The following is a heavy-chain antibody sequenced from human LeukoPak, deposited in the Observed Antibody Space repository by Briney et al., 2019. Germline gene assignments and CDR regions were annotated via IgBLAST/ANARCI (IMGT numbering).Heavy chain of an antibody. D-gene: IGHD2-2*01. J-gene: IGHJ5*02. CDR3: ARLGRNTSGNYNWFDP. V-gene: IGHV5-51*01. Sequence: GESLKISCKGSGNIFTNYWIGWVRQMPGKGLEWLGIIYPGDSDTRYSPSFEGQVTISADKSISTAYLQWSSLKASDTAMYYCARLGRNTSGNYNWFDPGGHGTLVTVSS. CDR1: GNIFTNYW. CDR2: IYPGDSDT.